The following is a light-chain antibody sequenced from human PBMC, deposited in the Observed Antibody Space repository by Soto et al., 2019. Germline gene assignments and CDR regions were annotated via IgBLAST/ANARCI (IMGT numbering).Light chain of an antibody. CDR3: QQYGSSCT. J-gene: IGKJ2*02. CDR1: QSVSSSY. V-gene: IGKV3-20*01. Sequence: EIVLTQSPGTLSLSPGERATLSCRASQSVSSSYLAWYQHTPGQAPRLLIYGASSRATGIPDRFSGSGSGTDFTLTISRLEPEDFAVYYCQQYGSSCTFGQGTKLEIK. CDR2: GAS.